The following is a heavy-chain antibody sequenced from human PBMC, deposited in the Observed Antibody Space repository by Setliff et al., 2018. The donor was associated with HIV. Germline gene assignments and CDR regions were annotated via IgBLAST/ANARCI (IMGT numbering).Heavy chain of an antibody. J-gene: IGHJ3*02. CDR2: ITKRADET. CDR1: GFTFGSYS. CDR3: VRDLLWAFDM. D-gene: IGHD3-10*01. Sequence: GASVKVSCAASGFTFGSYSMNWVRQAPGKGLEWISYITKRADETHYADSVKGRFSISRDTAKNSLYLQMNSLRPEDTALYYCVRDLLWAFDMWGPGTMVTVSS. V-gene: IGHV3-21*05.